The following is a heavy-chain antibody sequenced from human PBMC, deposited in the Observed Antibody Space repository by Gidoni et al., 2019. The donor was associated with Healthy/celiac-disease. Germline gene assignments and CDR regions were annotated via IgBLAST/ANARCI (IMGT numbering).Heavy chain of an antibody. V-gene: IGHV1-58*01. D-gene: IGHD5-12*01. CDR1: GFTFTRSA. CDR2: IVVGSGNT. CDR3: AAERYSGYDSMRYGMDV. Sequence: QMQLVQSGPEVKKPGTSVTVSCKASGFTFTRSAVQWVRQARGQRLEWIGWIVVGSGNTNYAQKFQERVTITRDMSTSTAYMELSSLRSEDTAVYYCAAERYSGYDSMRYGMDVWGQGTTVTVSS. J-gene: IGHJ6*02.